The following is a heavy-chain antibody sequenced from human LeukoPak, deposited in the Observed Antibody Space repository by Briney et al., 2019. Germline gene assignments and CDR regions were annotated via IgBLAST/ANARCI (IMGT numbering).Heavy chain of an antibody. CDR2: ISYDGSNK. V-gene: IGHV3-30-3*01. J-gene: IGHJ4*02. D-gene: IGHD5-24*01. CDR3: ARVGRWLQLSWFDY. CDR1: GFTFSSYA. Sequence: GGSLRLSCAASGFTFSSYAMHWVRQAPGKGLEWVAVISYDGSNKYYADSVKGRFTISRDNSKNTQYLQMNSLRAEDTAVYYCARVGRWLQLSWFDYWGQGTLVTVSS.